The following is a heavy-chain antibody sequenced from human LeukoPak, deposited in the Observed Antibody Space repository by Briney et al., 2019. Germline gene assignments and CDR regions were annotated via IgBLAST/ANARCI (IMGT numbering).Heavy chain of an antibody. CDR3: AKAQPQTGTTSWFDP. V-gene: IGHV3-23*01. CDR2: ISGSGGST. CDR1: GFIFSTYA. J-gene: IGHJ5*02. D-gene: IGHD1-7*01. Sequence: PGGSLRLSCAASGFIFSTYAMSWVRQAPGKGLEWVSSISGSGGSTYYADSVKGRFTISRDNSKNALYLQMNSLRAEDTAVYYCAKAQPQTGTTSWFDPWGQGTLVTVSS.